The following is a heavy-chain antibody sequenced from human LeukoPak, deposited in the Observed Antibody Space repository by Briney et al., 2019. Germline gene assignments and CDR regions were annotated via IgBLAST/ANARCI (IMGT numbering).Heavy chain of an antibody. D-gene: IGHD6-13*01. CDR3: AKGTKVLYSSSWYGY. Sequence: GGSLRLSCAASGFTFSSYAMSWVRQAPGKGLEWVSAISGSGGSTYYADSVKGRFTISRDNSKNTLYVQMNSLRAEDTAVYYCAKGTKVLYSSSWYGYWGQGTLVTVSS. CDR2: ISGSGGST. V-gene: IGHV3-23*01. CDR1: GFTFSSYA. J-gene: IGHJ4*02.